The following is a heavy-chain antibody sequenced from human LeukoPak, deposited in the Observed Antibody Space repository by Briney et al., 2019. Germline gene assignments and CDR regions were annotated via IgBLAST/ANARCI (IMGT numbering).Heavy chain of an antibody. V-gene: IGHV3-7*01. J-gene: IGHJ4*01. Sequence: GGSLRLSCAASGFTFTNNFMSWVRQVPGKGLEWVANIKQDGSEKTYADSVRGRFTIFRDNAKDSVYLQMNSLRAEDSAIYYCAREGFYFFDFWGQGTPVTVSS. CDR2: IKQDGSEK. CDR1: GFTFTNNF. CDR3: AREGFYFFDF.